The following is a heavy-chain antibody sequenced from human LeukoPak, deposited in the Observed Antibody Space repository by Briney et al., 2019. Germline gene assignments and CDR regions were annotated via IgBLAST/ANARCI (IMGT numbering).Heavy chain of an antibody. V-gene: IGHV4-30-4*08. CDR3: ASSIFGVVNFDY. CDR1: GGSISSGDYY. Sequence: SESLSLTCTVSGGSISSGDYYWSWIRQPPGKGLEWIGYIYYSGSTYYNPSLKSRVTISVDTSKNQFSLKLSSVTAADTAVYYCASSIFGVVNFDYWGQGTLVTVSS. CDR2: IYYSGST. D-gene: IGHD3-3*01. J-gene: IGHJ4*02.